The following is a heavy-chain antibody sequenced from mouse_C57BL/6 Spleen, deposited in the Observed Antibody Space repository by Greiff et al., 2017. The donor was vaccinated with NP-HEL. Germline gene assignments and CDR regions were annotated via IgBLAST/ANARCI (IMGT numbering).Heavy chain of an antibody. CDR1: GFTFSGYG. V-gene: IGHV5-6*01. D-gene: IGHD3-2*02. CDR3: ARQGSSGPYYFDY. CDR2: ISSGGSYT. J-gene: IGHJ2*01. Sequence: DVQLVESGGDLVKPGGSLKLSCAASGFTFSGYGMSLVRQTPDKRLEWVATISSGGSYTYYPESVKGRFTISRDNAKNTLYLQMSSLKSEDTAMYYCARQGSSGPYYFDYWGQGTTLTVSS.